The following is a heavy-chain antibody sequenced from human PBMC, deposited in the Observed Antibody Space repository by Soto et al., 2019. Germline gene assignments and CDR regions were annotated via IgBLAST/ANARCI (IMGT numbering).Heavy chain of an antibody. V-gene: IGHV3-21*01. D-gene: IGHD2-2*01. CDR3: ARGPLPSDWYFDL. J-gene: IGHJ2*01. Sequence: EVQLVESGGGLVKPGGSLRLSCAASGFTFSSYSMNWVRQAPGKGLEWVSSISSSSSYIYYADSVKGRFTISRDNAKNSLYLQMNSLRAEDTAVDYCARGPLPSDWYFDLCGRGTLVTVSS. CDR2: ISSSSSYI. CDR1: GFTFSSYS.